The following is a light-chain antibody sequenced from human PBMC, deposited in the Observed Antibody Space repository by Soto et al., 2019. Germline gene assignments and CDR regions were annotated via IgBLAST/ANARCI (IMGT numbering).Light chain of an antibody. Sequence: QSALTQPASVSGSPGQSITISCTGTSSDVGGYNYVSWYQQHPGKAPKLMIYDVSNRPCGVSNRFSGSKSGNTASLTISWLQAEDEADYYCSSYTGSGTLYVFGTGTKVTVL. CDR3: SSYTGSGTLYV. J-gene: IGLJ1*01. V-gene: IGLV2-14*01. CDR2: DVS. CDR1: SSDVGGYNY.